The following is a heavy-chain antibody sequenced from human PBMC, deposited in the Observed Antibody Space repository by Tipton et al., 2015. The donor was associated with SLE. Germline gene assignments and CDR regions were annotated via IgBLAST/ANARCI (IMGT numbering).Heavy chain of an antibody. Sequence: TLSLTCTVSGGSISSGSYYWSWIRQPPGKGLEWIGYIYYSGSTNYNPSLKSRVTISLDTSKNLFSLKLSSVTAADTAVYYCARRNYDFWSGSFDYWGQGTLVTVSS. V-gene: IGHV4-61*01. CDR1: GGSISSGSYY. J-gene: IGHJ4*02. D-gene: IGHD3-3*01. CDR2: IYYSGST. CDR3: ARRNYDFWSGSFDY.